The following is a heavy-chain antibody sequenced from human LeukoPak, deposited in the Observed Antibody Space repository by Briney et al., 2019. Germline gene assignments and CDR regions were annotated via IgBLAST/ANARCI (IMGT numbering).Heavy chain of an antibody. CDR2: IYYSGST. CDR3: ASNQWPSWYFDL. Sequence: NPSETLSLTCSVSGGSISSNGYYWGWIRQPPGKGLEWIGSIYYSGSTFDNPSLKGRVTISMDKSRNQFSLKLTSVTAADTAVYYCASNQWPSWYFDLWGRGTLVTVSS. D-gene: IGHD6-19*01. CDR1: GGSISSNGYY. J-gene: IGHJ2*01. V-gene: IGHV4-39*07.